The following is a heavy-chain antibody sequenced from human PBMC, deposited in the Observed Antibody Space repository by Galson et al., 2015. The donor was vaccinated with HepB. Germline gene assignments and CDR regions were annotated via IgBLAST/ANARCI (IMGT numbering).Heavy chain of an antibody. V-gene: IGHV3-30*04. CDR2: MSSDEITK. CDR3: AREWLPTYGSGSYFDY. CDR1: GFTFTSYK. Sequence: SLRLSCAASGFTFTSYKLHWVRQAPGKGLEWVAVMSSDEITKYYADSVKGRFTISRDRSRNTLYLQMNSLTNEDTAVYYCAREWLPTYGSGSYFDYWGQGTLVTVSS. J-gene: IGHJ4*02. D-gene: IGHD3-10*01.